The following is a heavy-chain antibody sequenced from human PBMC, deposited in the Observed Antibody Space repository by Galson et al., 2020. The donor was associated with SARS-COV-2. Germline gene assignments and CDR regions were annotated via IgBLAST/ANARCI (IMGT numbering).Heavy chain of an antibody. CDR2: IVHSGVT. Sequence: SETLYLTCAVYGGSFSSFSWNWIRQSPGKGLEWIGEIVHSGVTNYNPSLTSGATISADTSKNQFSLKLTSVTAADTAIYYCARGRVRERFCSGGSCDYYYYGMDVWGQGTTVTVSS. CDR1: GGSFSSFS. J-gene: IGHJ6*02. D-gene: IGHD2-15*01. CDR3: ARGRVRERFCSGGSCDYYYYGMDV. V-gene: IGHV4-34*01.